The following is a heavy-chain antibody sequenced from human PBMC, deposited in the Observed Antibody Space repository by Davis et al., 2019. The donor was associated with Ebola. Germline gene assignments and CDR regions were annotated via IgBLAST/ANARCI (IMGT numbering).Heavy chain of an antibody. D-gene: IGHD3-10*01. Sequence: HSQTLSLTCAISGDSVSSGGWNWIRQSPSRGLEWLGRTYYNSKWYSDYAVSVKSRITINPDTSKNQFSLHLNSVTPEDTALYFCARGWLRRGLDAWGEGTAVTVSS. CDR3: ARGWLRRGLDA. J-gene: IGHJ6*04. V-gene: IGHV6-1*01. CDR2: TYYNSKWYS. CDR1: GDSVSSGG.